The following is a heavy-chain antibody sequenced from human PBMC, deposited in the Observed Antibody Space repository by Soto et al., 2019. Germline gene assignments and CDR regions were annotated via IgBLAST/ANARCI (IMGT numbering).Heavy chain of an antibody. D-gene: IGHD1-1*01. CDR2: IVVGSGNT. J-gene: IGHJ4*02. CDR3: AAVFLRPDNVAY. V-gene: IGHV1-58*02. CDR1: GFAFTSSA. Sequence: ASVKVSCKASGFAFTSSAMQWVRQARGQRLEWIGWIVVGSGNTNYAQKFQERVTITRDMSTSTAYMELSSLRSEDTAVYYCAAVFLRPDNVAYWGQGTLVTVSS.